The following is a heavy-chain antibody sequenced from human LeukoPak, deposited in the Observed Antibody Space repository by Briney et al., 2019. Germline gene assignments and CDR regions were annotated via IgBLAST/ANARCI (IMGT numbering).Heavy chain of an antibody. CDR3: ASGYYFDY. CDR1: GFTVSSNY. J-gene: IGHJ4*02. Sequence: PGGSLRLSCAASGFTVSSNYMNWVRQAPGKGLEWVSVIYSGGRTYYADSVKGRFTISRDNSKNTLYLQMNSLRAEGTAMYYCASGYYFDYWGQGTLVTVSS. V-gene: IGHV3-66*01. CDR2: IYSGGRT.